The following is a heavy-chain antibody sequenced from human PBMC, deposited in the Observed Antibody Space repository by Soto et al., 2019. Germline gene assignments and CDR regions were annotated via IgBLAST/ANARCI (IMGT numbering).Heavy chain of an antibody. CDR1: GFIFSGCW. V-gene: IGHV3-74*01. CDR2: ISGDGSST. J-gene: IGHJ4*03. CDR3: TRVCGVKYYGYFDD. D-gene: IGHD1-26*01. Sequence: ELQLVESGGGLVQPGGSLRLSCAASGFIFSGCWMHWVRQAPGKGLMWVSRISGDGSSTSYADSVNGRFIISRDNARNTLNLRMYSLRDEDTAVYLCTRVCGVKYYGYFDDWGQGTPVTVYS.